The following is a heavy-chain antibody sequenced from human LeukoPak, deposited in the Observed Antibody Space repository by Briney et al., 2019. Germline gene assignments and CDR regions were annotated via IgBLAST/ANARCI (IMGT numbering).Heavy chain of an antibody. CDR2: ISGSGGST. D-gene: IGHD6-13*01. V-gene: IGHV3-23*01. CDR1: GFTFSSYA. J-gene: IGHJ3*02. Sequence: PGGSLRLSCAASGFTFSSYAMSWVRQAPGKGLEWVSVISGSGGSTYYADSVKGRFTISRDNSKNTLYLQMNSLRAEDTAVYYCAKDLGTGYSSSWYLDDAFDIWGQGTTVTVSS. CDR3: AKDLGTGYSSSWYLDDAFDI.